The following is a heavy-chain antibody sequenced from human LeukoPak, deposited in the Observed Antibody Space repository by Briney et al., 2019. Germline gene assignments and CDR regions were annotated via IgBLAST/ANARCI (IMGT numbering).Heavy chain of an antibody. CDR1: GYTFTDYY. CDR2: INPNSVGT. CDR3: ARDRGRISDYYGSGRSLHYYMDV. D-gene: IGHD3-10*01. Sequence: GASVKVSCKASGYTFTDYYMHWVRQAPGQGLEWMGWINPNSVGTNYAQKFQGRVTMTRDTSISTAYMDLSRLTSDDTAVYYCARDRGRISDYYGSGRSLHYYMDVWGTGTTVTVSS. V-gene: IGHV1-2*02. J-gene: IGHJ6*03.